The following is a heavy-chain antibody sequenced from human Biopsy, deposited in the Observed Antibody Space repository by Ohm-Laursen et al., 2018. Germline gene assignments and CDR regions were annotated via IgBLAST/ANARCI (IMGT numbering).Heavy chain of an antibody. D-gene: IGHD5-24*01. CDR3: ASAGYNPDWNFDL. Sequence: SDTLSLTCTVSGGPIDSYYWSWIRQPPGKALEWIGYIYFTGRTSYNPSLKSRVTMSVNTSKKQFSLRLSSVTAADTAVYYCASAGYNPDWNFDLWGRGTRVTVPS. J-gene: IGHJ2*01. CDR2: IYFTGRT. CDR1: GGPIDSYY. V-gene: IGHV4-59*07.